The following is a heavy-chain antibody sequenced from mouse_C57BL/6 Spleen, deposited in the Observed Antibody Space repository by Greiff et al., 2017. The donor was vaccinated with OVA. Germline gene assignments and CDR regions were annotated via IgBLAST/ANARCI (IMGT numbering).Heavy chain of an antibody. J-gene: IGHJ3*01. Sequence: EVKLMESGGGLVQPGGSLSLSCAASGFTFTDYYMSWVRQPPGKALEWLGFIRNKANGYTTEYSASVKGRFTISRDNSQSILYLQMNALRAEDSATYYCARSSYGNYVWFAYWGQGTLVTVSA. CDR2: IRNKANGYTT. V-gene: IGHV7-3*01. CDR3: ARSSYGNYVWFAY. CDR1: GFTFTDYY. D-gene: IGHD2-1*01.